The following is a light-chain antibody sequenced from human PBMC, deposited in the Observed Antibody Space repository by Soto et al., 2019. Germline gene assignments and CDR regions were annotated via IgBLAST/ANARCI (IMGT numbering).Light chain of an antibody. CDR2: SNN. CDR3: AAWDDSLNGYV. CDR1: SSNIGSNT. V-gene: IGLV1-44*01. Sequence: QRVLTHPPSASGTHGQRVTITCSRSSSNIGSNTVNWYQQLPGTAPKLLIYSNNQRPSGVPDRFSGSKSGTSASLAISGLQSEDEADYYCAAWDDSLNGYVFGTGTKVTVL. J-gene: IGLJ1*01.